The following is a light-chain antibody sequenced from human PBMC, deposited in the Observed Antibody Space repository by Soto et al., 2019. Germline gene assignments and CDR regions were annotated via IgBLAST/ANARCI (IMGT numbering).Light chain of an antibody. CDR1: SSDVGLYDF. V-gene: IGLV2-14*01. CDR3: NSYTRCSTYV. CDR2: EVT. J-gene: IGLJ1*01. Sequence: QSALTQPASVSGSPGQSITISCTGASSDVGLYDFVSWYQQHLGKAPKLLIYEVTYRPSGVSSRFSGSKSGNTASLTISGLQAEDEADYYCNSYTRCSTYVFGTGTKVTVL.